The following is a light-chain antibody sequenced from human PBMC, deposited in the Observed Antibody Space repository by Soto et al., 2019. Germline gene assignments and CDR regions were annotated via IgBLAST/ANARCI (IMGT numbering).Light chain of an antibody. CDR3: QQYHTYYT. V-gene: IGKV1-39*01. Sequence: DIQMTQSPSSLSASVGDRVTITCRASQSISSYLNWYQQKPGKAPKLLIYAASSLQSGVPSRFSGSGSGTEFTLTISGLQPDDFASYYCQQYHTYYTFGQGTRVESK. CDR2: AAS. CDR1: QSISSY. J-gene: IGKJ2*01.